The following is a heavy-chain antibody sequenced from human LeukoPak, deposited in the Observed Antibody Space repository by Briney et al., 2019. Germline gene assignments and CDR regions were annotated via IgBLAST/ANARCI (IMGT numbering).Heavy chain of an antibody. V-gene: IGHV4-39*01. CDR2: IYYSGST. J-gene: IGHJ5*02. Sequence: SETLSLTCTVSGGSISSSSYYWGWIRQPPGKGLEWIGSIYYSGSTYYNPSLKSRVTISVDTSKNQFSLKLSSVTAADTAVYYCARQGSSGSSNWFDPWGQGTLVTVSS. CDR3: ARQGSSGSSNWFDP. CDR1: GGSISSSSYY. D-gene: IGHD6-19*01.